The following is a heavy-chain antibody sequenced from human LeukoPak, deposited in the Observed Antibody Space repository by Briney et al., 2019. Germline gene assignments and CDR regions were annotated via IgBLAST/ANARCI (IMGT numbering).Heavy chain of an antibody. CDR3: ARDKAAAATFDP. D-gene: IGHD2-2*01. CDR2: IYYSGST. CDR1: GGSISSGGYY. Sequence: SQTLSLTCTVSGGSISSGGYYWSWIRQHPGKGLEWIGYIYYSGSTYYNPSLKSRVTISVDTSKHQFSLKLSSVTAADTAVYYCARDKAAAATFDPWGQGTLVTVSS. J-gene: IGHJ5*02. V-gene: IGHV4-31*03.